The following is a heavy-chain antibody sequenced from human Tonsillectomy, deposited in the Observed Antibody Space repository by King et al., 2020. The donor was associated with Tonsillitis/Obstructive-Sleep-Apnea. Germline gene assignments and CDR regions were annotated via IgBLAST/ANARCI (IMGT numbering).Heavy chain of an antibody. J-gene: IGHJ3*02. CDR3: ARSTYYYDSSGYYSNAFDI. V-gene: IGHV3-72*01. Sequence: VQLVESGGGLVQPGGSLRLSCAASGFTFGDHYMDWVRQAPGKGLEWVGRTRDKADSYTTEYAASVKGRFTISRDDSKNSLYLQMNSLKTEDTAVYYCARSTYYYDSSGYYSNAFDIWGQGTMVTVSS. D-gene: IGHD3-22*01. CDR2: TRDKADSYTT. CDR1: GFTFGDHY.